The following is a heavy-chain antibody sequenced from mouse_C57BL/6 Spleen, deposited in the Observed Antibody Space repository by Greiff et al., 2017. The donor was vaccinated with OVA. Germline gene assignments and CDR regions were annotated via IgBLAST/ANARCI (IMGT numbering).Heavy chain of an antibody. Sequence: QLQQSGAELVRPGASVTLSCKASGYTFTDYDMHWVKQTPVHGLEWIGAIDPETGGTAYNQKFTGKAILTADKSSSTAYMERRSLTSEDSAVYYCTRGSNSYYYAMDYWGQGTSVTVSS. D-gene: IGHD2-5*01. CDR2: IDPETGGT. CDR3: TRGSNSYYYAMDY. J-gene: IGHJ4*01. V-gene: IGHV1-15*01. CDR1: GYTFTDYD.